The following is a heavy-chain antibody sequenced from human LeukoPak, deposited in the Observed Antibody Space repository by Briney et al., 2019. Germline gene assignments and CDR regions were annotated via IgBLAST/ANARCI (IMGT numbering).Heavy chain of an antibody. V-gene: IGHV3-30-3*01. Sequence: GGSLRLSCAASGFTFSRSAMHWVRQAPGKGLEWVAVISSTGNIKNFADSVKGRFTISRDNSKNTLYLQMNTLRAEDTSFCHCAKDNSHWLFDYWGRGTLVTVSS. D-gene: IGHD1-1*01. CDR1: GFTFSRSA. CDR3: AKDNSHWLFDY. J-gene: IGHJ4*02. CDR2: ISSTGNIK.